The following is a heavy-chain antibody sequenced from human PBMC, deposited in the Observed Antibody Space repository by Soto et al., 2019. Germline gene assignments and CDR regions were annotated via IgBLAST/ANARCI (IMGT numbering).Heavy chain of an antibody. V-gene: IGHV4-59*11. J-gene: IGHJ4*02. CDR1: GVSTSNHY. D-gene: IGHD1-1*01. Sequence: QVQLQESGPGLVKPSETLSLTCSVSGVSTSNHYWTWIRKPPGLGPEWIGCIYYRGTTNYNDSFNSRVTITVDPCKNQLFLKLSSVTTADTAVYYCARGGGSPYHDHEFDYWGQGILVTVSS. CDR3: ARGGGSPYHDHEFDY. CDR2: IYYRGTT.